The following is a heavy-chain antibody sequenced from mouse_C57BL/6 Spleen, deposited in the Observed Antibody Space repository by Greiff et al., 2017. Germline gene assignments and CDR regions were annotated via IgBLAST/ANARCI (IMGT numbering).Heavy chain of an antibody. CDR3: AKMGGNYGGFAY. D-gene: IGHD2-1*01. CDR2: IWRGGST. V-gene: IGHV2-5*01. J-gene: IGHJ3*01. Sequence: VQGVESGPGLVQPSQSLSITCTVSGFSLTSYGVHWVRQSPGTGLEWLGVIWRGGSTDYNAAFMCRLSITKDNSKSQVFFKMNSLQADDTAIYYCAKMGGNYGGFAYWGQGTLVTVSA. CDR1: GFSLTSYG.